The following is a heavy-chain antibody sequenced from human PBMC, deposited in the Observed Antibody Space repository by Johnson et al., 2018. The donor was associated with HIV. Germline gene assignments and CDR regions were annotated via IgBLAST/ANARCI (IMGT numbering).Heavy chain of an antibody. D-gene: IGHD3-16*01. CDR2: ISSDGSNK. V-gene: IGHV3-30*03. J-gene: IGHJ3*02. CDR1: GFTFSNYD. CDR3: ARGGSDVFDI. Sequence: QVQLVESGGGVVQPGRSLRLSCAASGFTFSNYDIHWVRQPPGTGMEWVAVISSDGSNKYYFDSVKGRCTISSDNAKKSLYLQMTSLRAEDTAGYYCARGGSDVFDIWGRGTMVTVSS.